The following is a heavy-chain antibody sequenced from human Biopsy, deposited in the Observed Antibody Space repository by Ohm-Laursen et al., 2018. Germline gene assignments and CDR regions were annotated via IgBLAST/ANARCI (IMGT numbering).Heavy chain of an antibody. CDR1: EYTVTDYY. Sequence: GATVKISCKASEYTVTDYYVHWVRQAPGQGFEWMGWNNPKSGVANHAQNFQGRVSMTRDTSISTVYLELSGLRSDDTAVYYCARDMTVTARPYYYSGVDVWGPGTRVTVSS. V-gene: IGHV1-2*02. J-gene: IGHJ6*02. CDR2: NNPKSGVA. CDR3: ARDMTVTARPYYYSGVDV. D-gene: IGHD4-17*01.